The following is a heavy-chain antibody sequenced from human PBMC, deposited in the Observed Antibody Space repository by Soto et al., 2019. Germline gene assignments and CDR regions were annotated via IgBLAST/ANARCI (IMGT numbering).Heavy chain of an antibody. CDR1: GYSFTSYW. CDR2: IYPGDSDT. J-gene: IGHJ6*03. CDR3: ARRVAAAGTPGYYMDV. V-gene: IGHV5-51*01. Sequence: PGESLKISCKGSGYSFTSYWIGWVRQIPGKGLEWMGIIYPGDSDTRYSPSFQGQVTISADKSISTAYLQWSSLKASDTAMYYCARRVAAAGTPGYYMDVWGKGTTVTVSS. D-gene: IGHD6-13*01.